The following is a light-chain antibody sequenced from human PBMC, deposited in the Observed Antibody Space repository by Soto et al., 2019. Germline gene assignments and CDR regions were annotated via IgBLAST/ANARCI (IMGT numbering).Light chain of an antibody. V-gene: IGLV2-14*03. CDR1: SSDVGNYNY. CDR3: TSYTSSSTLV. CDR2: DVS. Sequence: QSALTQPASVSGSPGQSITISCTGTSSDVGNYNYVSWYQHHPGKAPKLLIYDVSNRPSGVSNSFSGSKSGNTASLTISGLQAEDEADYYCTSYTSSSTLVFGGGTKLTVL. J-gene: IGLJ3*02.